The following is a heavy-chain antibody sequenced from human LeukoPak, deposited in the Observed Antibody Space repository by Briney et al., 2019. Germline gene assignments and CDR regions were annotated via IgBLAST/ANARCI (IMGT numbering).Heavy chain of an antibody. CDR2: ISAYNGNT. J-gene: IGHJ6*02. D-gene: IGHD5-12*01. V-gene: IGHV1-18*01. CDR1: GYTFTSYG. Sequence: GASVKVSCKASGYTFTSYGISWVRQAPGQGLEWMGWISAYNGNTNYAQKLQGRVTMTRDTSISTAYMELSRLRSDDTAVYYCARENSGYDPHLTYYGMDVWGQGTTVTVSS. CDR3: ARENSGYDPHLTYYGMDV.